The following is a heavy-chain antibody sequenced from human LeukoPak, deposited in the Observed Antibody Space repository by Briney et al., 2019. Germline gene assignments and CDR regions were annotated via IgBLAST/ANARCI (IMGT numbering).Heavy chain of an antibody. V-gene: IGHV3-74*01. CDR2: INSDGSST. CDR1: GFTFSSYW. Sequence: GGSLRLSCAASGFTFSSYWMHWVRQAPGKGLVWVSRINSDGSSTSYADSVKGRFTISRDNAKNTLYLRMNSLRAEDTAVYYCARATPYEPTDYWGQGTLVTVSS. J-gene: IGHJ4*02. D-gene: IGHD3-22*01. CDR3: ARATPYEPTDY.